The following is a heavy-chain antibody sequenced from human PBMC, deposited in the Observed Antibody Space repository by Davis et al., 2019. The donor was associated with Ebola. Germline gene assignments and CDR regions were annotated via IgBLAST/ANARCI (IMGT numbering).Heavy chain of an antibody. CDR1: GFTFSSYA. J-gene: IGHJ6*04. CDR2: ISGSGGST. V-gene: IGHV3-23*01. CDR3: ARGPIAGKSPRMDV. Sequence: GESLKISCAASGFTFSSYAMSWVRQAPGKGLEWVSAISGSGGSTYYADSVKGRFTISRDNSKNTLYLQMNSLRAEDTAVYYCARGPIAGKSPRMDVWGKGTTVTVSS. D-gene: IGHD6-13*01.